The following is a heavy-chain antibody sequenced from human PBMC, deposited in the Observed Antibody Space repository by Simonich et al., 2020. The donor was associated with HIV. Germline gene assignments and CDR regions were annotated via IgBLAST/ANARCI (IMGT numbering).Heavy chain of an antibody. J-gene: IGHJ6*03. D-gene: IGHD2-15*01. CDR1: GGSFSGYH. CDR2: INHRVIH. Sequence: QVQLQQWGAGLLKPSETLSLTCAVYGGSFSGYHWSWIRQPPGKGLEWIGDINHRVIHNITPALKSPVTISVDTTKNQYFFTLRSVTAADTVEYYGVRGPVVVLVATPQSYYCMDVGGKGTTVTVSS. V-gene: IGHV4-34*01. CDR3: VRGPVVVLVATPQSYYCMDV.